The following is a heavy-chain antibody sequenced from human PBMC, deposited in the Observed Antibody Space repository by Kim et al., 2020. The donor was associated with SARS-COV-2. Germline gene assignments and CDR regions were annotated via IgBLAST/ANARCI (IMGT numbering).Heavy chain of an antibody. Sequence: DSVRGRFTISRDNAKNSLYLQMNSLRVEDTALYYCARRAPYNWNMNAFDIWGRGTMVAVSS. CDR3: ARRAPYNWNMNAFDI. J-gene: IGHJ3*02. D-gene: IGHD1-20*01. V-gene: IGHV3-48*03.